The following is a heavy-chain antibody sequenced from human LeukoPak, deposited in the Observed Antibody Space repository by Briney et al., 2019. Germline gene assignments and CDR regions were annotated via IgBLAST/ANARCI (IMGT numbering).Heavy chain of an antibody. D-gene: IGHD3-22*01. CDR2: IYYSGST. CDR1: GCSISSYY. CDR3: ASLTLDSSGYYSDNWFDP. Sequence: PSETLSLTCTVSGCSISSYYWSWIRQPPGKGLEWIGYIYYSGSTNYNPSLKSRVTISVDTSKNQFSLKLSSVTAADTAVYYCASLTLDSSGYYSDNWFDPWGQGTLVTVSS. V-gene: IGHV4-59*12. J-gene: IGHJ5*02.